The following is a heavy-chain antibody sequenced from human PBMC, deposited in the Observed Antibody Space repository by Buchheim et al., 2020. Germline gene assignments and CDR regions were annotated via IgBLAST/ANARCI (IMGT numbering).Heavy chain of an antibody. CDR3: AMITKRTAMDV. D-gene: IGHD3-16*01. V-gene: IGHV4-4*02. J-gene: IGHJ6*02. CDR2: ISHSGST. CDR1: GGSISSSNW. Sequence: QVQLQESGPGLVKPSGTLSLTCAVSGGSISSSNWCIWVRQPPGKGLEWIGEISHSGSTNYNPSLKSRVTISLEKSKDQFSLKLSSVTAADTAVYYCAMITKRTAMDVWGQGTT.